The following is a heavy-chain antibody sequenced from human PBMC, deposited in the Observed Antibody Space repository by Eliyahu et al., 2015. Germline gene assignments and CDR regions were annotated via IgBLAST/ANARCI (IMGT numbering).Heavy chain of an antibody. V-gene: IGHV3-21*01. CDR2: ISGSANYI. CDR1: GFXFSXYT. J-gene: IGHJ6*03. Sequence: EVQLVESGGGLVKPGGSLRLXCAASGFXFSXYTMNWVRQAPGKGLEWVSSISGSANYIYYADSVKGRFTISRDNAKNSLYLQMNSLRAEDTAVYYCATSIAVVPGAKYYYMDVWGKGTTVTVSS. D-gene: IGHD2-2*01. CDR3: ATSIAVVPGAKYYYMDV.